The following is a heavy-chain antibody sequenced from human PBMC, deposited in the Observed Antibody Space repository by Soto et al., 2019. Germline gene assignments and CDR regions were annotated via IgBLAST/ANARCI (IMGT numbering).Heavy chain of an antibody. J-gene: IGHJ4*02. CDR3: GRGLSRSFDY. CDR1: GGSISIYY. CDR2: IYTSGST. D-gene: IGHD3-10*01. Sequence: PSETLSLTCTGYGGSISIYYWSWIRHPAGKELEWIGRIYTSGSTSYNPSLKSRVTMSVDTSKSQFSLRLSSVTAADTAVYYCGRGLSRSFDYWGQGTLVTVSS. V-gene: IGHV4-4*07.